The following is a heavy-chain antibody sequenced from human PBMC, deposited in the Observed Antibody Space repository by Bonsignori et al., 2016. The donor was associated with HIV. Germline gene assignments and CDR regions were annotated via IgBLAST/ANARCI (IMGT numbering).Heavy chain of an antibody. CDR2: INHSGST. V-gene: IGHV4-34*01. CDR3: ARGKTSRSSHYYMDV. J-gene: IGHJ6*03. Sequence: WIRQPPGKGLEWIGEINHSGSTNYNPSLKSRVTISVDTSKNQFSLKLSSVTAADTAVYYCARGKTSRSSHYYMDVWGKGTTGTVSS. D-gene: IGHD1-7*01.